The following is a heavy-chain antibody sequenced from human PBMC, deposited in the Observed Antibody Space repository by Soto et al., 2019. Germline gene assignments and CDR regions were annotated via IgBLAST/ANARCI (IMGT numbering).Heavy chain of an antibody. D-gene: IGHD1-26*01. CDR2: ISISGGST. J-gene: IGHJ4*02. CDR3: AKHVVGTTMYYFDH. CDR1: GVTFSSYA. Sequence: GGFLRLSCAASGVTFSSYAMSWVRQAPGKGLEWVSSISISGGSTYYADSVKGRFTISRDTSKNTLYLQMNSLRADDTAVYYCAKHVVGTTMYYFDHWGQGTLVTVSS. V-gene: IGHV3-23*01.